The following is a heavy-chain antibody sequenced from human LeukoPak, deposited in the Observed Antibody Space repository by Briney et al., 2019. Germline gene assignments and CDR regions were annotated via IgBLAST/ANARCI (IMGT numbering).Heavy chain of an antibody. J-gene: IGHJ6*03. V-gene: IGHV3-33*08. D-gene: IGHD6-13*01. CDR2: IWSNGINK. Sequence: GRSLRLSCAASGFTFSNYGMHWVRQAPGKGLEWVAVIWSNGINKYYADSVRGRFTISRDNAKNSLYLQMNSLRAEDTAVYYCARQQLEPHYYYYYMDVWGKGTTVTVSS. CDR1: GFTFSNYG. CDR3: ARQQLEPHYYYYYMDV.